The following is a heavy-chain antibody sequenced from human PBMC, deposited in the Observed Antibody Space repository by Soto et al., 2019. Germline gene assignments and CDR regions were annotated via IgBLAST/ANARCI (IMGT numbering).Heavy chain of an antibody. D-gene: IGHD5-18*01. V-gene: IGHV3-48*03. J-gene: IGHJ5*02. CDR2: ISSSGRTT. CDR1: GFAFVSYE. Sequence: EVYLVESGGGLVQPGGSLRLSCVASGFAFVSYEMNWVRQAPGKGLEWVSYISSSGRTTYYADSVKGRFSISRDNAKNSLYLQMNSLRAEDTAVYYCARDRGGYTYGNYFDPWGQGTLVTVSS. CDR3: ARDRGGYTYGNYFDP.